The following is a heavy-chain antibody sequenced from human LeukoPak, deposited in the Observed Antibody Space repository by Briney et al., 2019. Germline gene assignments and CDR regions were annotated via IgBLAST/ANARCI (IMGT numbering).Heavy chain of an antibody. CDR2: INPNSGGT. CDR1: GYTFTGYY. D-gene: IGHD3-16*01. J-gene: IGHJ5*02. Sequence: ASVKVSCKASGYTFTGYYMHWVRQAPGQGLEWMGRINPNSGGTNYAQKFQGRVTMTRDTSISTAYLQWSSLKASDTAMYYCARREGEGFDPWGQGTLVTVSS. V-gene: IGHV1-2*06. CDR3: ARREGEGFDP.